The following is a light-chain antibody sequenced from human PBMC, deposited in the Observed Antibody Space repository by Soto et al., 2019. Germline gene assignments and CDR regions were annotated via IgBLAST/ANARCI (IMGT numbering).Light chain of an antibody. V-gene: IGKV3-20*01. J-gene: IGKJ1*01. CDR3: QQYGSSPRT. Sequence: EFVFTQSPGTLSLSPGERATLSCRASQSVSSNFLAWYQQKPGQAPRLLIYGASNRATGIPDRFSGSGSGTDFTLTISRLEPEDFAVFYCQQYGSSPRTLGQGTKVDIK. CDR2: GAS. CDR1: QSVSSNF.